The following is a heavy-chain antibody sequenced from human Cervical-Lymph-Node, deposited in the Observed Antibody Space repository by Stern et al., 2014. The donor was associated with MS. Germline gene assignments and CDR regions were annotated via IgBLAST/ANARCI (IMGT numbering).Heavy chain of an antibody. V-gene: IGHV1-46*01. CDR2: INPSGGST. CDR3: AWEYSSGWSGY. Sequence: VQLVESGAEVKKPGGSVKVSCMASGYSFTSYYMHWVRQAPGQGLEWMGIINPSGGSTRYAQKFQGRVTMTRDTSTSTVYMELSSLRSEDTAVYYCAWEYSSGWSGYWGQGTLVTVSS. CDR1: GYSFTSYY. J-gene: IGHJ4*02. D-gene: IGHD6-19*01.